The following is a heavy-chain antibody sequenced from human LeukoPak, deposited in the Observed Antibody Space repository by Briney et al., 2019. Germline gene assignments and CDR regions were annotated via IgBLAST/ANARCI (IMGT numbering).Heavy chain of an antibody. CDR1: GFTFSSYA. CDR2: INGSGGST. V-gene: IGHV3-23*01. D-gene: IGHD3-3*01. CDR3: AKRSYYDFWSGPSNWFDP. J-gene: IGHJ5*02. Sequence: GGSLRLPCAASGFTFSSYARHWVRQAPGKGLEWVSAINGSGGSTYYADSVKGRFTISRDNSKNTLYLQMNSLRAEDTAVYYCAKRSYYDFWSGPSNWFDPWGQGTLVTVSS.